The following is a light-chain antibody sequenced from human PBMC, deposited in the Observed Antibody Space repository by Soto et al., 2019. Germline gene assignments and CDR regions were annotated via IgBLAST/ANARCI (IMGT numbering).Light chain of an antibody. Sequence: VMTHTPLPLSLAHGQAASISFKPSQSLLHITGETFLFWYLQKPGQSPQLLIYEVSTRVSGVPDRFSGSGSGTDFTLEISRVETDDVGIYYCMQSTQLPPTFGQGTRLEIK. CDR2: EVS. CDR3: MQSTQLPPT. J-gene: IGKJ5*01. V-gene: IGKV2D-29*02. CDR1: QSLLHITGETF.